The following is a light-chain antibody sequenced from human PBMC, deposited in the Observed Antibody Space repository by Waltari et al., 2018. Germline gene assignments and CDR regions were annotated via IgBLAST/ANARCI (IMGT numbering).Light chain of an antibody. CDR2: LGS. Sequence: DIVMTQSPLSLPVTPGEQASISCRSSQSLLHSNGYNYLDWYLQKPGQSPQLLIYLGSNRASGVPDRFSGSGSCTDFTLKISRVEAEDVGVYYCMQALQTPLTFGGGTKVEIK. CDR3: MQALQTPLT. J-gene: IGKJ4*01. V-gene: IGKV2-28*01. CDR1: QSLLHSNGYNY.